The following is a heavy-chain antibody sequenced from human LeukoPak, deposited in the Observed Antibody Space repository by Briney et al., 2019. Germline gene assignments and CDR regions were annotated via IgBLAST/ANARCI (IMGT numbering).Heavy chain of an antibody. CDR2: INRDGGTT. CDR1: GFTFSSYW. V-gene: IGHV3-74*01. D-gene: IGHD6-19*01. CDR3: AKSIEQWLVRGDWFDP. J-gene: IGHJ5*02. Sequence: GGSLRLSCAASGFTFSSYWMHWVRQVPGKGLVWVSRINRDGGTTGYSDSVKGRFTISRDNAKNTLYLQMNGLRAEDTAVYYCAKSIEQWLVRGDWFDPWGQGTLVTVSS.